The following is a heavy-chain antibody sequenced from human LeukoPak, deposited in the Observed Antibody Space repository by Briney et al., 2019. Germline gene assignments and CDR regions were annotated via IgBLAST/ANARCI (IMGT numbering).Heavy chain of an antibody. CDR1: GGSISSGSYY. J-gene: IGHJ6*03. CDR3: ARDRGYSSVLYYYYMDV. Sequence: PSQTLSLTCTVSGGSISSGSYYWSWIRQPAGKGLEWIGRIYTSGSTNYNPSLKSRVTISVDTSKNQFSLKLSSVTAADTAVYYCARDRGYSSVLYYYYMDVWGKGTTVTVSS. V-gene: IGHV4-61*02. D-gene: IGHD6-25*01. CDR2: IYTSGST.